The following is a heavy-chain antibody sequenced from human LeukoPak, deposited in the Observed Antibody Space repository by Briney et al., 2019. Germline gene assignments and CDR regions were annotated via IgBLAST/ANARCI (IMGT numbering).Heavy chain of an antibody. J-gene: IGHJ4*02. CDR3: ARKLRYSRNFDY. CDR1: GGSFSGHY. CDR2: INHSGST. V-gene: IGHV4-34*01. Sequence: SETLSLTCAVYGGSFSGHYWSWIRQPPGKGLEWIGEINHSGSTNYNPSLKSRATISVDTSKNQFSLKLSSVTAADTAVYYCARKLRYSRNFDYWGQGTLVTVSS. D-gene: IGHD3-9*01.